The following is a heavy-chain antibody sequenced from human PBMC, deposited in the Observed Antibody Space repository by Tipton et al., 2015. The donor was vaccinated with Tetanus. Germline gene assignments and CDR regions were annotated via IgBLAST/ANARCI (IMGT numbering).Heavy chain of an antibody. CDR3: VSANYDFPKKCPFDS. V-gene: IGHV4-4*02. D-gene: IGHD3-3*01. Sequence: TPSLTCTVSGGSIINTTWLTWVRQPPGKGLEWLAYISYSGSTNSNYSLKRRITISRDTSKKQFSLKLTSVNAADTAVYYCVSANYDFPKKCPFDSWGQVTLVIFSS. J-gene: IGHJ4*02. CDR1: GGSIINTTW. CDR2: ISYSGST.